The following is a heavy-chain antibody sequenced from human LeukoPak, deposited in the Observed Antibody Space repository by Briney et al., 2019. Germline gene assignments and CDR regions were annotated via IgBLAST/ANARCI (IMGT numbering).Heavy chain of an antibody. D-gene: IGHD4-11*01. V-gene: IGHV3-23*01. J-gene: IGHJ4*02. CDR1: GFTFSTYA. CDR2: ISGSGAST. CDR3: AKEGPGFVTTAFDY. Sequence: PGGSLRLSCAASGFTFSTYAMTWVRQAPGKGLEWVSSISGSGASTYYADSLRGRFTISRDNSKNTLYLQMNSLRAEDTAVYYCAKEGPGFVTTAFDYWGQGTLVTVSS.